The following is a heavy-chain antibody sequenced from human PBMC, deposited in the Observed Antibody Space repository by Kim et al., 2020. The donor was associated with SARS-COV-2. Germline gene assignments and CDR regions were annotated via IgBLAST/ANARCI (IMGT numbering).Heavy chain of an antibody. J-gene: IGHJ4*02. CDR3: AREKTYNSEDY. D-gene: IGHD1-1*01. CDR2: K. V-gene: IGHV3-7*01. Sequence: KYYVDSVKGRFTISRDNAKISLYLQMNGLRAEDTAVYYCAREKTYNSEDYWGQGTLVTVSS.